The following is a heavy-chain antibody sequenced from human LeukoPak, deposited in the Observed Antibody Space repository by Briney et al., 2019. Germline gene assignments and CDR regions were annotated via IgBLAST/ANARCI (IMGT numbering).Heavy chain of an antibody. CDR2: VYSSGST. D-gene: IGHD5-18*01. Sequence: PSETLSLTCSVSGDSISSARNYWGWIRQSPGKGLEWLASVYSSGSTHSNPSLTSRVSISIDMSKNQFSLKLYSVTASDAAIYYCARHLSGTAMAYYFDFWGQGTLVTVSS. V-gene: IGHV4-39*01. CDR1: GDSISSARNY. J-gene: IGHJ4*02. CDR3: ARHLSGTAMAYYFDF.